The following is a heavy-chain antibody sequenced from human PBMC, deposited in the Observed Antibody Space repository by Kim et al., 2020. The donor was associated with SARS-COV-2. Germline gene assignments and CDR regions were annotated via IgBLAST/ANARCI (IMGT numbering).Heavy chain of an antibody. CDR3: VKMISSGGSYYFDY. V-gene: IGHV4-28*01. Sequence: SETLSLTCAVSGYSISRSNWWGWIRQPPGKELELIGYIYYSGSTYYNPSLKSRLTMSVDTSKNQFSLTLSYVTAVDTAVYYCVKMISSGGSYYFDYWGQG. D-gene: IGHD3-16*01. J-gene: IGHJ4*02. CDR1: GYSISRSNW. CDR2: IYYSGST.